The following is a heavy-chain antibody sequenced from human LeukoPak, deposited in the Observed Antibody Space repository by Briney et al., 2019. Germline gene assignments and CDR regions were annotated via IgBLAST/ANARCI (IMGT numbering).Heavy chain of an antibody. CDR1: GFTFSSYA. CDR3: AKDYYYDSSGYSPH. CDR2: ISGSGGST. Sequence: PGGSLRLSCAASGFTFSSYAMSWVRQAPGKRLEWVSAISGSGGSTYYADSVKGRFTISRDNSKNTLYLQMNSLRAEDTAVYYCAKDYYYDSSGYSPHWGQGTLVTVSS. V-gene: IGHV3-23*01. D-gene: IGHD3-22*01. J-gene: IGHJ4*02.